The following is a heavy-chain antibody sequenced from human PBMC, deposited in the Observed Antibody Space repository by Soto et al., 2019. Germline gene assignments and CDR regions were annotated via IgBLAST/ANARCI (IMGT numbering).Heavy chain of an antibody. CDR1: GYTFTGNY. V-gene: IGHV1-2*02. Sequence: QVQLVQSGAEVKKPGASVKVYCKASGYTFTGNYMHWVRQAPGQGLEWMGWINPNSGGTNYAQKFKGRVTVTRDTSISTAYMELRRLRSDDTAVYYCARDGDSSSRFDIWGQGTMVTVSS. J-gene: IGHJ3*02. CDR2: INPNSGGT. D-gene: IGHD6-6*01. CDR3: ARDGDSSSRFDI.